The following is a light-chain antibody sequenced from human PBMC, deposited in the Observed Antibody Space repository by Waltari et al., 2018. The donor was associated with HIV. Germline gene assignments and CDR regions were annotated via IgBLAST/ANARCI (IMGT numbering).Light chain of an antibody. V-gene: IGKV1-39*01. CDR1: QRISSY. CDR2: AAS. J-gene: IGKJ2*01. CDR3: QQSYSTPYT. Sequence: DIQMTQSPSSLSASVGDRVTITCRASQRISSYLNWYQQKPGKAPKLLIYAASSLQSGVPSRCSGSGSGTDFTLTISSLQPEDFATYYCQQSYSTPYTFGQGTKLEIK.